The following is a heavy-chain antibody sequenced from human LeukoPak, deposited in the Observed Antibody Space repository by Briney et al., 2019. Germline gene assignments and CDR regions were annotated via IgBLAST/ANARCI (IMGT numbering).Heavy chain of an antibody. CDR1: GGSISSYY. D-gene: IGHD6-19*01. Sequence: SETLSLTGTVSGGSISSYYWSWIRQPPGKGLEWFGYIYYSGSTNYNPSLKSRVTISVDTSNNQFSLKLSSVTAADTAVYYCARADSKYSSGWYGNWFDPWGQGTLVTVSS. CDR2: IYYSGST. V-gene: IGHV4-59*08. CDR3: ARADSKYSSGWYGNWFDP. J-gene: IGHJ5*02.